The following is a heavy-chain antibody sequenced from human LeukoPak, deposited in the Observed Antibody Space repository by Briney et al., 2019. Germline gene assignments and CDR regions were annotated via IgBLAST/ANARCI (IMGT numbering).Heavy chain of an antibody. CDR2: ISLTGLT. V-gene: IGHV4-4*02. D-gene: IGHD2-8*01. Sequence: SGTLSLTCGVSGGSISNTNWWSWVRQPPGQGLEWIGEISLTGLTHYNPSLESRVTVSLDKSKNQLSLNLTSVTAADTTVYYCSRENGALSPFGYWGQGTLVTVLS. CDR1: GGSISNTNW. J-gene: IGHJ4*02. CDR3: SRENGALSPFGY.